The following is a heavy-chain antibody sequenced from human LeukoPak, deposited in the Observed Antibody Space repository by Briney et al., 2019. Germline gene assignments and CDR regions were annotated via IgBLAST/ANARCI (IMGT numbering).Heavy chain of an antibody. Sequence: GGSLRLSCAASGFTFSSYVMSWVRQAPGKGLEWVSTISGSGGSTYYADSVKGRFTISRDNSKNTLYLQMSSLRAEDTAVYYCAKDRRGTIFLVDPFDYWGQGTLVTVSS. J-gene: IGHJ4*02. D-gene: IGHD3-9*01. CDR3: AKDRRGTIFLVDPFDY. V-gene: IGHV3-23*01. CDR2: ISGSGGST. CDR1: GFTFSSYV.